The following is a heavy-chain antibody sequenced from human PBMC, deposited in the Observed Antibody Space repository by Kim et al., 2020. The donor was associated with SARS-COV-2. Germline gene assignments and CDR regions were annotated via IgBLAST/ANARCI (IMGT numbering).Heavy chain of an antibody. CDR3: ASTVTTEWTDYYYYGMDV. Sequence: ASVKVSCKASGYTFTSYGISWVRQAPGQGLEWMGWISAYNGNTNYAQKLQGRVTMTTDTSTSTAYMELRSLRSDDTAVYYCASTVTTEWTDYYYYGMDVWGQGTTVTVSS. D-gene: IGHD4-17*01. V-gene: IGHV1-18*01. CDR2: ISAYNGNT. J-gene: IGHJ6*02. CDR1: GYTFTSYG.